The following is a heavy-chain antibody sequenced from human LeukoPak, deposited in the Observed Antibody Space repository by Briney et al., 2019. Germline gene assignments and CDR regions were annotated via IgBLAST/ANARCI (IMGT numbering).Heavy chain of an antibody. CDR1: GFTFSSYS. Sequence: GGSLRLSCAASGFTFSSYSMNWVRQAPGKGLEWVSSISGSDSYIYYADSVKGRFTISIDNAKNSLYLQMNSLRAEDTAVYYCARDAYCGGDCYYDYWGQGTLVTVSS. J-gene: IGHJ4*02. CDR2: ISGSDSYI. D-gene: IGHD2-21*02. V-gene: IGHV3-21*01. CDR3: ARDAYCGGDCYYDY.